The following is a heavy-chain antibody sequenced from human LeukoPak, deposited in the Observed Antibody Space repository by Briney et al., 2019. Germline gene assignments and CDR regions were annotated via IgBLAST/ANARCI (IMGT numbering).Heavy chain of an antibody. Sequence: ASVKVSCKASGYTFTGYYMHWVRQAPGQGLEWMGWINPNSGGTNYAQKFQGWVTMTRDTSISTAYMELSRLRSDDTAVYYCARERVVGSNYDFSALNYYYYGMDVWGQGTTVTVSS. D-gene: IGHD3-3*01. J-gene: IGHJ6*02. CDR1: GYTFTGYY. CDR2: INPNSGGT. CDR3: ARERVVGSNYDFSALNYYYYGMDV. V-gene: IGHV1-2*04.